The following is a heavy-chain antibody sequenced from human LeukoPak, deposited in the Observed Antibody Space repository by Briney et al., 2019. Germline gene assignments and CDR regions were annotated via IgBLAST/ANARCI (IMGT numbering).Heavy chain of an antibody. D-gene: IGHD3-3*02. CDR3: AKISRTFGVVIRYYFDY. J-gene: IGHJ4*02. CDR1: GFTFSTYW. V-gene: IGHV3-23*01. CDR2: ISGSGGST. Sequence: GGSLRLSCTASGFTFSTYWMSWVRQAPGKGLEWVSAISGSGGSTYYADSVKGRFTISRDNSKNTLYLQMNSLRAEDTAVYYCAKISRTFGVVIRYYFDYWGQGTLVTVSS.